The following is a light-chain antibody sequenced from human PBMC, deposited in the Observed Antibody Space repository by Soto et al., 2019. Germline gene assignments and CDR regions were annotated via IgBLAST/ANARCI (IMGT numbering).Light chain of an antibody. CDR3: AAWDDSLRGYV. CDR2: GNT. Sequence: QSVLSQPPSASGTPGQRVTISCSGSSSNIGRNYIYWYQQLPGTASKLLVYGNTQRPSGVPDRFSGSKSGTSVSLAISGLRSEDEADYYCAAWDDSLRGYVFGTGTKVTVL. V-gene: IGLV1-47*02. J-gene: IGLJ1*01. CDR1: SSNIGRNY.